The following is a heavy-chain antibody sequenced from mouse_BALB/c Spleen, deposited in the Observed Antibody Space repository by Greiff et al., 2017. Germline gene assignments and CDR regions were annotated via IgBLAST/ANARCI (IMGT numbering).Heavy chain of an antibody. V-gene: IGHV5-17*02. CDR2: ISSGSSTI. Sequence: EVKLMESGGGLVQPGGSRKLSCAASGFTFSSFGMHWVRQAPEKGLEWVAYISSGSSTIYYADTVKGRFTISRDNPKNTLFLQMTSLRSEDTAMYYCARGDGNYVGWYFDVWGAGTTVTVSS. J-gene: IGHJ1*01. D-gene: IGHD2-1*01. CDR3: ARGDGNYVGWYFDV. CDR1: GFTFSSFG.